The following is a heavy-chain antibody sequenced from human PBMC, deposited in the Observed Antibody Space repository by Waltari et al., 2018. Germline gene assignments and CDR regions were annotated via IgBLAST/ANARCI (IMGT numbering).Heavy chain of an antibody. CDR1: GGSISSGSYY. J-gene: IGHJ5*02. Sequence: QVQLQESGPGLVKPSQTLSLTCTVSGGSISSGSYYWSWIRQPAGKGLEWIGRIYISGSANYNPTLKRRVTISVDTSKNHFSLKLNSVTAEDTAVYYCARAHHRYCSGGSCYSIAWFDPWGQGTLVTVSS. V-gene: IGHV4-61*02. D-gene: IGHD2-15*01. CDR3: ARAHHRYCSGGSCYSIAWFDP. CDR2: IYISGSA.